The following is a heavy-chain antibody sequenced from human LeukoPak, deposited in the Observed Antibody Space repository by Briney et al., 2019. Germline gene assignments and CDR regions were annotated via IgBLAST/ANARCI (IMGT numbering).Heavy chain of an antibody. CDR2: IRPDANDG. V-gene: IGHV3-7*01. D-gene: IGHD7-27*01. J-gene: IGHJ4*02. CDR1: GFTFSHYW. Sequence: GEALRLSCAASGFTFSHYWMAWVRQAPGKGLEWVAIIRPDANDGSYVDSVKGRFTISRDNAKNSLYLQLNSLRAEDTAVYFCARADWGSIDYWGQGALVTVSS. CDR3: ARADWGSIDY.